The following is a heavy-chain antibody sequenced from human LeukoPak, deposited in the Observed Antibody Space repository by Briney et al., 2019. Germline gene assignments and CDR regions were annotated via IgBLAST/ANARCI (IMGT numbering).Heavy chain of an antibody. V-gene: IGHV3-23*01. CDR2: ISGSGGST. J-gene: IGHJ4*02. D-gene: IGHD4-17*01. CDR1: GSTFSSYA. Sequence: GGPLRLSCAASGSTFSSYAMSWVRQAPGKGLEWVSAISGSGGSTYYADSVKGRFTISRDNSKNTLYLQMNSLRAEDTAVYYCANDYGDYLFYFDYWGQGTLVTVSS. CDR3: ANDYGDYLFYFDY.